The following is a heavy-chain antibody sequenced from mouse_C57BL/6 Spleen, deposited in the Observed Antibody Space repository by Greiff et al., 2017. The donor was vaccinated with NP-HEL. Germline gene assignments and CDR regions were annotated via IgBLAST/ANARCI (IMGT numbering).Heavy chain of an antibody. D-gene: IGHD2-5*01. V-gene: IGHV1-22*01. J-gene: IGHJ4*01. CDR2: INPNNGGT. CDR3: ARRAGYSNYYYYAMDY. CDR1: GYTFTDYN. Sequence: EVQLQQSGPELVKPGASVKMSCKASGYTFTDYNMHWVKQSHGKSLEWIGYINPNNGGTSYNQKFKGKATLTVNKSSSTAYMELRSLTSEDSAVYYWARRAGYSNYYYYAMDYWGQGTSVTVSS.